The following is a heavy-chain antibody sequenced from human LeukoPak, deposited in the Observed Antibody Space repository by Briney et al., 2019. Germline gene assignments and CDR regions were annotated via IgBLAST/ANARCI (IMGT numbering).Heavy chain of an antibody. CDR1: GYSISSGYY. V-gene: IGHV4-38-2*02. D-gene: IGHD7-27*01. CDR3: ARTNWGSFDY. J-gene: IGHJ4*02. CDR2: IYHSGST. Sequence: SETLSLTCTVSGYSISSGYYWGWIRQPPGKGLEWIGSIYHSGSTYYNPSLKSRVTISVDTSKNQLSLKLSSVTAADTAVYYCARTNWGSFDYWGQGTLVTVSS.